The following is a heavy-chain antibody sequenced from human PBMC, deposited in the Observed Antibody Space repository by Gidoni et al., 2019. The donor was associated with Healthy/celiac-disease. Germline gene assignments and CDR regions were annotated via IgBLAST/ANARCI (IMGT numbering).Heavy chain of an antibody. CDR2: ISYDGSNK. Sequence: QVPLVESGGGVVQPGRSLRLSCAASGFTFSSYGMHWVRQAPGKGLEWVAVISYDGSNKDYADSVKGRFTISRENSKNTLYLQMNSLRAEDTAVYYCAKDQYPTTPFDYWGQGTLVTVSS. CDR1: GFTFSSYG. CDR3: AKDQYPTTPFDY. D-gene: IGHD4-17*01. J-gene: IGHJ4*02. V-gene: IGHV3-30*18.